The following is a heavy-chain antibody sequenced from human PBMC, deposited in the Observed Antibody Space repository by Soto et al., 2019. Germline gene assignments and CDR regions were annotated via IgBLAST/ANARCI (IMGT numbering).Heavy chain of an antibody. J-gene: IGHJ6*02. D-gene: IGHD3-10*01. V-gene: IGHV4-61*01. CDR3: ARDIRPHYYGSGSRYGMDV. Sequence: SETLSLTCNVPGGSVSSRTYCWSWIRQPPGKGLEWIGYIYNSVITNYNPSLKSRVTISVDTSKNQFSLKLTSVTAADTAVYYCARDIRPHYYGSGSRYGMDVWGQGTTVTVSS. CDR2: IYNSVIT. CDR1: GGSVSSRTYC.